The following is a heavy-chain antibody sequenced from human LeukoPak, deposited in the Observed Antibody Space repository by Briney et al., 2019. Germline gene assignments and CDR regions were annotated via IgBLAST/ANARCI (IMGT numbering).Heavy chain of an antibody. Sequence: SQTLSLTCAISGDSFSSNSAAWNWIRQSPSRGLEWLGRTYYRSKWYNDYAVSVKSRITINPDTSKNQFSLQLNSVTPEDTAVYYCARDLPDYYDSKGKGYYYGMDVWGQGTTVTVSS. CDR2: TYYRSKWYN. J-gene: IGHJ6*02. V-gene: IGHV6-1*01. CDR1: GDSFSSNSAA. CDR3: ARDLPDYYDSKGKGYYYGMDV. D-gene: IGHD3-22*01.